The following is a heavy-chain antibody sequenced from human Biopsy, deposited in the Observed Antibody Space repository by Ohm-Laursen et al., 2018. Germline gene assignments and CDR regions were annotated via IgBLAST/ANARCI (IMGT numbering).Heavy chain of an antibody. CDR3: AREAIGYQLPCDD. CDR2: IIPILRTT. CDR1: GYTFTSYG. Sequence: VSSVKVSCKASGYTFTSYGISWVRQAPGQGLEWMGRIIPILRTTAYAQTFLGRVTITADSPTSTVDMELTSLTSDDTAVYFCAREAIGYQLPCDDWGQGTLVTVSS. D-gene: IGHD2-2*01. J-gene: IGHJ4*02. V-gene: IGHV1-69*11.